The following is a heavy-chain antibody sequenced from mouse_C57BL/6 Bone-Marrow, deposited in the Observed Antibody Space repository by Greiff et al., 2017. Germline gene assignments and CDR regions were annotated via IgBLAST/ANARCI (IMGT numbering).Heavy chain of an antibody. CDR1: GYTFTDYE. Sequence: QVQLKESGAELVRPGASVTLSCKASGYTFTDYEMHWVKQTPVHGLEWIGAIDPETGGTAYNQKFKGKAILTADKSSSTAYMELRSLTSEDSAVYYCTLPGIYYGSSQFAYWGQGTLVTVSA. V-gene: IGHV1-15*01. CDR3: TLPGIYYGSSQFAY. CDR2: IDPETGGT. J-gene: IGHJ3*01. D-gene: IGHD1-1*01.